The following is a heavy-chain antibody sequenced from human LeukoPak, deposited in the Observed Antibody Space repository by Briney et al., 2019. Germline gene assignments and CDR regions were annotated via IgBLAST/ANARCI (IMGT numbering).Heavy chain of an antibody. CDR3: ARGYMVRGVIPPRFDY. J-gene: IGHJ4*02. CDR1: GGSFSGYY. V-gene: IGHV4-34*01. D-gene: IGHD3-10*01. Sequence: SETLSLTCAVYGGSFSGYYWSWIRQPPGKGLEWIGEINHSGSTNYNPSLKSRVTISVDTSKNQFSLKLSSVTAADTAVYYCARGYMVRGVIPPRFDYWVQGTLVTVSS. CDR2: INHSGST.